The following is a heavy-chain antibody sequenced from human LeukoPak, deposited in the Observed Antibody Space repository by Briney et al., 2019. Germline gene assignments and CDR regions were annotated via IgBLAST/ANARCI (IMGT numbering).Heavy chain of an antibody. D-gene: IGHD2-2*01. CDR2: ISSSSSYI. V-gene: IGHV3-21*01. J-gene: IGHJ3*02. CDR3: ARDRQDIVVVPAAEDAFDI. Sequence: GGSLRLSCAASGFTFSSYSMNWVRQAPGKGLEWVSSISSSSSYIYYADSVKGRFTISRDNAKNSLYLQMNSLRAEDTAVYYCARDRQDIVVVPAAEDAFDIWGQGTMVTVSS. CDR1: GFTFSSYS.